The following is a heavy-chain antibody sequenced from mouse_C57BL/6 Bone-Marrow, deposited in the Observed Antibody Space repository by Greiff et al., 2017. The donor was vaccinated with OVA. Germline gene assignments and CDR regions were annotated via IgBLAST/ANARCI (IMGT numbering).Heavy chain of an antibody. D-gene: IGHD1-1*01. V-gene: IGHV1-64*01. J-gene: IGHJ4*01. CDR2: IHPNSGST. CDR3: ARSGVVATPYAMDY. CDR1: GYTFTSYW. Sequence: QVQLLQPGAELVKPGASVKLSCKASGYTFTSYWMHWVKQRPGQGLEWIGMIHPNSGSTNYNEKFKSKATLTVDKSSSTAYMQLSSLTSEDSAVYYCARSGVVATPYAMDYWGQGTSVTVSS.